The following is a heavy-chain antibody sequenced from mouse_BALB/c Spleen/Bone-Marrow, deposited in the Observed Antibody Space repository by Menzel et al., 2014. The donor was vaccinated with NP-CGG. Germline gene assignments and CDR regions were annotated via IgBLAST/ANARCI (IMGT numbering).Heavy chain of an antibody. J-gene: IGHJ2*01. V-gene: IGHV1-19*01. Sequence: EVQLQQSGPELVKPGASVEMSCKASGYTFTDYYMDWVKQSHGESFEWIGRVNLYNGGTSYNQNFKGKATLTVDKSSSTAYMELNSLSSEDSAVYYCARWIYYGNFFDYWGQGTTLTVSS. CDR2: VNLYNGGT. CDR1: GYTFTDYY. D-gene: IGHD2-1*01. CDR3: ARWIYYGNFFDY.